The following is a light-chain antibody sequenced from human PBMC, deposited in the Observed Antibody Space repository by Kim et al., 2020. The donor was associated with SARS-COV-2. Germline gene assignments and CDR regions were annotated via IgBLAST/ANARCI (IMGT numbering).Light chain of an antibody. J-gene: IGLJ2*01. Sequence: GATVTLTCAPSTGPVTNGNYSHWLQQEPGQAPTTHIYDTTSKHTWAPARFSCSLPGGRAALTLSGAQPEDEAEYYCLLSYCDDRGEFGGGTQLTVL. CDR3: LLSYCDDRGE. CDR1: TGPVTNGNY. V-gene: IGLV7-46*01. CDR2: DTT.